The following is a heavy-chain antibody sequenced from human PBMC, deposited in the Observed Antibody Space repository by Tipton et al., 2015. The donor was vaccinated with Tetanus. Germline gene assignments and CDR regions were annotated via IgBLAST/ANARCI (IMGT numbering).Heavy chain of an antibody. CDR2: IYISGST. CDR3: ARVIYDILSGYHIDY. CDR1: GGSLSSRY. Sequence: TLSLTCNVSGGSLSSRYWSWIRQTAGKRLEWIGRIYISGSTDYNPSLKTRVSMSVGTSKNQFSLKLNSVTAADTAVYYCARVIYDILSGYHIDYWGQGTLVTVSS. J-gene: IGHJ4*02. V-gene: IGHV4-4*07. D-gene: IGHD3-9*01.